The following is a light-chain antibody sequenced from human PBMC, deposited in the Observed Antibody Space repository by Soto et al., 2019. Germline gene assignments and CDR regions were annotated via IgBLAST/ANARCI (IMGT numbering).Light chain of an antibody. CDR3: MQASHWPHS. CDR1: QSLVYSNGDTY. J-gene: IGKJ2*01. V-gene: IGKV2-30*01. CDR2: HVS. Sequence: VVLTQSPLSLPVTLGQPASVSCKSSQSLVYSNGDTYLNWFHQRPGQSPRRLIYHVSSRDSGVPDRFSGSGSGTDFTLKISRVEAEDVGVYFCMQASHWPHSFGQGTKLEIK.